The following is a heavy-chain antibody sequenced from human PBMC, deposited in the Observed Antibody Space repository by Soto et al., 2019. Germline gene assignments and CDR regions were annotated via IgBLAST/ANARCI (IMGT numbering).Heavy chain of an antibody. Sequence: GGSLRLSCAASGFTFSNAWMSWVRQAPGKGLEWVGRIKSKTDGGTTDYAAPVKGRFTISRDDSKNTLYLQMNSLKTEDTAVYYCTTDLRYFDWLSQSNYFDYWGQGTLVTVSS. J-gene: IGHJ4*02. CDR2: IKSKTDGGTT. CDR3: TTDLRYFDWLSQSNYFDY. V-gene: IGHV3-15*01. CDR1: GFTFSNAW. D-gene: IGHD3-9*01.